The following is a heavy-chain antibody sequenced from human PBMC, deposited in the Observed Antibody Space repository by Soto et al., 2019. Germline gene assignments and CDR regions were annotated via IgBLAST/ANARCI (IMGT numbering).Heavy chain of an antibody. J-gene: IGHJ3*02. CDR1: GFTFSSYG. CDR3: AKLWSSSWTQYAFDI. D-gene: IGHD6-13*01. Sequence: QVQLVESGGGVVQPGRSLRLSCAASGFTFSSYGMHWVRQTPGRGLEWVAVISYDGSNTYYTDSVKGRFTISRDNSKNTLYLQMNSLRPEDTAIYYCAKLWSSSWTQYAFDIWGHGTMVTVSS. V-gene: IGHV3-30*18. CDR2: ISYDGSNT.